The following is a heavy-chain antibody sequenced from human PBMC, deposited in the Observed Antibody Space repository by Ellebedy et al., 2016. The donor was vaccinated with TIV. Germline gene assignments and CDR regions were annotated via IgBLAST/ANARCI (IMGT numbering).Heavy chain of an antibody. Sequence: AASVKVSCKASGYSLTSNGISWVRPARGQGLEWMGWIGAYNGNTNYAQKFQGRVTMTTDTSTSTVYMDLRGPRSDDTAVYYCARGLWFGELDVWGQGTTVTVSS. CDR2: IGAYNGNT. CDR3: ARGLWFGELDV. J-gene: IGHJ6*02. V-gene: IGHV1-18*01. CDR1: GYSLTSNG. D-gene: IGHD3-10*01.